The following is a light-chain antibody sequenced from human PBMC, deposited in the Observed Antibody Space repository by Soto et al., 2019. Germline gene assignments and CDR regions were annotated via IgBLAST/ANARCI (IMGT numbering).Light chain of an antibody. CDR2: GAS. Sequence: EIVLTQSPGTLSLSPGERATLSCRASQSVSSSYLAWYQQKPGQAPRLLIYGASTRATGIPARFSGSGSGTEFTLTISSLQSEDFAVYYCHQYNNRPPWTLGQGTKVDIK. CDR3: HQYNNRPPWT. CDR1: QSVSSSY. V-gene: IGKV3-15*01. J-gene: IGKJ1*01.